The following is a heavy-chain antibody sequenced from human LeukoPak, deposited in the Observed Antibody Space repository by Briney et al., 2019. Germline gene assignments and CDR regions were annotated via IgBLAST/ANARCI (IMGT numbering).Heavy chain of an antibody. D-gene: IGHD5-18*01. CDR2: INPNSGGT. V-gene: IGHV1-2*02. Sequence: ASVKVSCKASGYTFTGYYMHWVRQAPGQGLEWMGWINPNSGGTNYAQKFQGRVTITADKSTSTAYMELSSLRSEDTAVYYCARDVRHSYGPYGMDVWGQGTTVTVSS. CDR3: ARDVRHSYGPYGMDV. J-gene: IGHJ6*02. CDR1: GYTFTGYY.